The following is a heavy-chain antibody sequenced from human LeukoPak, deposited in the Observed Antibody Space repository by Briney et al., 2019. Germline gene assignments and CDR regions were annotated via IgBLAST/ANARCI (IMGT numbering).Heavy chain of an antibody. J-gene: IGHJ3*02. V-gene: IGHV3-30*02. CDR2: IRDSANSK. CDR3: ARGYDSSRRGALDI. Sequence: GGSLRLSCAASGFMFSSYGMHWVRQPPGKGLEWVAFIRDSANSKYYADSVRGRLTISRDNAKDTLYLQMDSLRPDDTAVYYCARGYDSSRRGALDIWGQGTMVTVSA. CDR1: GFMFSSYG. D-gene: IGHD3-22*01.